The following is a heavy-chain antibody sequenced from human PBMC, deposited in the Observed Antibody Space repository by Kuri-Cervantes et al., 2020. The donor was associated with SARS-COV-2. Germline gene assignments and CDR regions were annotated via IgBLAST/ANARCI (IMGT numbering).Heavy chain of an antibody. D-gene: IGHD5-18*01. CDR2: IIPILGTA. V-gene: IGHV1-69*04. Sequence: SVKVSCKASGGTFSSYAISWVRQAPGQGLEWMGRIIPILGTANYAQKFQGRVTITADKSTSTAYMELSSLSSEDTAVYYCASRRGYSYGIAVGDAFDIWGQGTMVTVSS. CDR1: GGTFSSYA. CDR3: ASRRGYSYGIAVGDAFDI. J-gene: IGHJ3*02.